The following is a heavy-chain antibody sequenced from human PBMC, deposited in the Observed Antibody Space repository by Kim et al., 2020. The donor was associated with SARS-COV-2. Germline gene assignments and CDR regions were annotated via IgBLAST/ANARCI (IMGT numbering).Heavy chain of an antibody. J-gene: IGHJ5*02. CDR1: GFTFSDYY. D-gene: IGHD4-17*01. Sequence: GGSLRLSCAASGFTFSDYYMSWIRQAPGKGLEWVSYISSSSSYTNYADSVKGRFTISRDNAKNSLYLQMNSLRAEDTAVYYCARDVGAGGDYAGTDNWFDPWGQGTLVTVSS. V-gene: IGHV3-11*06. CDR3: ARDVGAGGDYAGTDNWFDP. CDR2: ISSSSSYT.